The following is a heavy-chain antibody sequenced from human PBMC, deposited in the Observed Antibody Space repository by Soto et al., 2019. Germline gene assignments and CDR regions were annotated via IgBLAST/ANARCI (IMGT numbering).Heavy chain of an antibody. D-gene: IGHD6-13*01. J-gene: IGHJ4*02. CDR3: ARVAIAAAGPYFDY. Sequence: ASVKVSCKASGYTFKRDGVSWVRQAPGQGLEWLGWISTYNGDANYAQSIQGRVTMTTDTSTSTAYMELRSLRSDDTAVYYCARVAIAAAGPYFDYWGQGTLVTVSS. CDR1: GYTFKRDG. V-gene: IGHV1-18*01. CDR2: ISTYNGDA.